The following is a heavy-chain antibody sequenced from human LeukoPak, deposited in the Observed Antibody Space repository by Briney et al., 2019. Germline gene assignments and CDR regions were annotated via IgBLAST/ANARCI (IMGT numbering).Heavy chain of an antibody. CDR1: GSTFTGYG. D-gene: IGHD5-12*01. V-gene: IGHV1-69*04. Sequence: GASVMVSCKASGSTFTGYGISWVRQAPGQGLEWMGRVVPMFGIRNYPQTFRGRVNITADKATNTVYMELRSLRAEDTAIYYCATEPSRAYSFDHLDFWGLGTPVTVSS. CDR2: VVPMFGIR. J-gene: IGHJ4*02. CDR3: ATEPSRAYSFDHLDF.